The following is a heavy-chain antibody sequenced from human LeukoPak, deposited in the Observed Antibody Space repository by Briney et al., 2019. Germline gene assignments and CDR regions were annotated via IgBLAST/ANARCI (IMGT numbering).Heavy chain of an antibody. CDR2: IYYSGST. D-gene: IGHD3-3*01. Sequence: PSETLSVTCTVSGGSISSYYWSWIRQPPGKGLEWIGYIYYSGSTNYNPSLKSRVTISVDTSKNQFSLKLSSVTAADTAVYYCARDMGDFYDFWSGYLGAFDIWGQGTMVTVSS. CDR1: GGSISSYY. CDR3: ARDMGDFYDFWSGYLGAFDI. J-gene: IGHJ3*02. V-gene: IGHV4-59*01.